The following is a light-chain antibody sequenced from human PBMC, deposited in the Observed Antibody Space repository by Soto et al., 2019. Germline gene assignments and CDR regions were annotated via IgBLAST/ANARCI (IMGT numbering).Light chain of an antibody. Sequence: EIVLTQSPGTLSLSPGERATLSCRAIQSVSNNYLAWYQQKPGQAPRLLIYGASTRATGIPARFSGSGSGTDFTLTISSLEPEDFAVYYCQQRSNWPSITFGQGTRLEI. V-gene: IGKV3D-20*02. J-gene: IGKJ5*01. CDR3: QQRSNWPSIT. CDR2: GAS. CDR1: QSVSNNY.